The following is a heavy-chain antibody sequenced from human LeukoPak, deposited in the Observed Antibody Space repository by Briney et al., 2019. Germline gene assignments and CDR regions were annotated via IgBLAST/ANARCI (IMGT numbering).Heavy chain of an antibody. CDR3: AKDGRRYSSSWYSTYLDY. D-gene: IGHD6-13*01. Sequence: GRSLRLSCAASGFTFDDYAMHWVRQAPGKGLEWVSGISRNSGSIGYADSVKGRFTISRDNAKNSLYLQMNSLRAEDTALYYCAKDGRRYSSSWYSTYLDYWGQGTLVTVSS. CDR2: ISRNSGSI. J-gene: IGHJ4*02. V-gene: IGHV3-9*01. CDR1: GFTFDDYA.